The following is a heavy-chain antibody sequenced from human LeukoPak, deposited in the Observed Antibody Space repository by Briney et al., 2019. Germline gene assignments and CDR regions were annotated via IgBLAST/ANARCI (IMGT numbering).Heavy chain of an antibody. CDR3: AKDNVKVTTIRRVPHYMDV. D-gene: IGHD5-12*01. Sequence: PGGSLRLSCAASGFIFSSYGMHWVRQAPGKGLEWVAFIRYDGSIKYYADSVKGRFTISRDNSKNTLYLQMSSLTAEDTGVYYCAKDNVKVTTIRRVPHYMDVWGKGATVTISS. V-gene: IGHV3-30*02. J-gene: IGHJ6*03. CDR1: GFIFSSYG. CDR2: IRYDGSIK.